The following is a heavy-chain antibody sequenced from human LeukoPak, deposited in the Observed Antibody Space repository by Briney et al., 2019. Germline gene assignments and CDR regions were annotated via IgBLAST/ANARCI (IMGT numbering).Heavy chain of an antibody. Sequence: SGGSLRLSCAASEFTFSSYGMHWVRQAPGKGLEWVAFIRYDGNNKYYADSVKGRFTISRDNSKNTLYLQMNSLRAEDTAVYYCAKDHSTYYHDSRTLDYWGQGTLVTVSS. CDR2: IRYDGNNK. CDR3: AKDHSTYYHDSRTLDY. V-gene: IGHV3-30*02. D-gene: IGHD3-22*01. CDR1: EFTFSSYG. J-gene: IGHJ4*02.